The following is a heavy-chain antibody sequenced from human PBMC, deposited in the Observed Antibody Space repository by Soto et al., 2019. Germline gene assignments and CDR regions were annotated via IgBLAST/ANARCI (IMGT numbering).Heavy chain of an antibody. CDR3: ATREGYNAPYYFDY. J-gene: IGHJ4*02. V-gene: IGHV5-51*01. CDR1: GYSFTGYW. CDR2: IYPGDSDT. Sequence: GESLKISCKGSGYSFTGYWIGWGRQIPGKGLEWMGIIYPGDSDTRYSPSFQGQVTISADKSISAAYLQWSSLKASDTAMYYCATREGYNAPYYFDYWGQGTLVTVSS. D-gene: IGHD5-12*01.